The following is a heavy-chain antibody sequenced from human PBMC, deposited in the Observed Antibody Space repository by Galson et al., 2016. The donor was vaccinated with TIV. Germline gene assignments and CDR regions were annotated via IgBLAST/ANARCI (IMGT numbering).Heavy chain of an antibody. Sequence: SVKVSCKASGGTFSSYVIKWVRQAPGQGLEWMGEIIPMFGTANYAQKFQGRVTITADESTSPAYMELNSLRSEDTAVYYCAKDRNTAFDTHYSYYGRDVWGQGTTVIVSS. CDR3: AKDRNTAFDTHYSYYGRDV. CDR2: IIPMFGTA. V-gene: IGHV1-69*13. D-gene: IGHD5-18*01. J-gene: IGHJ6*02. CDR1: GGTFSSYV.